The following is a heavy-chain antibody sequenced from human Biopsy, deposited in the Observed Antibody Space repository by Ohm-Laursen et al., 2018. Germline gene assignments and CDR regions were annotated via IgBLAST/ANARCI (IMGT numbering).Heavy chain of an antibody. V-gene: IGHV3-73*01. CDR1: GFTFSDSA. J-gene: IGHJ4*02. Sequence: SLRLSCAASGFTFSDSAIHWVRQASGKGLEWVGRITSKANSYATAYVGSVKGRFTISRDDSKNTAYLQMNSLKAEDTAVYYCTRALEWLLDHWGQGTLVTVSS. D-gene: IGHD5-12*01. CDR2: ITSKANSYAT. CDR3: TRALEWLLDH.